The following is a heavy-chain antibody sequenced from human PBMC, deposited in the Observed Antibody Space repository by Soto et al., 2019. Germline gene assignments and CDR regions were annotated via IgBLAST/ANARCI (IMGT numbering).Heavy chain of an antibody. CDR3: VRDGARATGLGWFGA. CDR2: IYHSGSN. J-gene: IGHJ4*02. Sequence: QVQLQESGPGLVKPSQTLSLSCTVSGDSISRGGYYWNWIRQHPKKGLEWIGYIYHSGSNNYNPYFKHRVPSTVTMTKDKSSREVTMVPATQTAVYKSVRDGARATGLGWFGAWGQGILVTVSS. D-gene: IGHD1-1*01. CDR1: GDSISRGGYY. V-gene: IGHV4-31*03.